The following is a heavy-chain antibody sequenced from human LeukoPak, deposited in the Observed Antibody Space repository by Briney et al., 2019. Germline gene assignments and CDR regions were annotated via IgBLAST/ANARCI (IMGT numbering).Heavy chain of an antibody. D-gene: IGHD2-15*01. V-gene: IGHV1-69*06. CDR2: IIPIFGTA. CDR3: ARDPCALGYCSGGSCYCAFDI. CDR1: GGTFSSYA. Sequence: GSSVKVSCKASGGTFSSYAISWVRQAPGQGLEWVGGIIPIFGTANYAQKFQGRVTITADKSTSTAYMELSSLRSEDTAVYYCARDPCALGYCSGGSCYCAFDIWGQGTMVTVSS. J-gene: IGHJ3*02.